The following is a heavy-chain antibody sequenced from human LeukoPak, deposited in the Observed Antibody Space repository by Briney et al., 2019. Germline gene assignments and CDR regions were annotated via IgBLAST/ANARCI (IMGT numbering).Heavy chain of an antibody. CDR3: AREVAAAALPFDY. Sequence: GGSLRLSCAASGFTFSSYEMNWVRQAPGKGLEWVSYISSSGSTIYYADSVKGRFTTSRDNAKNSLYLQMNSLRAEDTAVYYCAREVAAAALPFDYWGQGTLVTVSS. CDR2: ISSSGSTI. D-gene: IGHD6-13*01. CDR1: GFTFSSYE. J-gene: IGHJ4*02. V-gene: IGHV3-48*03.